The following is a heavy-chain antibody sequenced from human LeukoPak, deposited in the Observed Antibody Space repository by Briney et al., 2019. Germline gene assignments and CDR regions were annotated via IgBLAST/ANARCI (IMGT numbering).Heavy chain of an antibody. Sequence: GGSLRLSCAASGFTFSSYAMSWDRQAPGKGLEWVSAISGSGGSTYYADSVKGRFTISRDNSKNTLYLQMNSLRAEDTAVYYCAKVLGYYYGSGSYHRWGQGTLVTVSS. CDR2: ISGSGGST. V-gene: IGHV3-23*01. J-gene: IGHJ4*02. CDR1: GFTFSSYA. D-gene: IGHD3-10*01. CDR3: AKVLGYYYGSGSYHR.